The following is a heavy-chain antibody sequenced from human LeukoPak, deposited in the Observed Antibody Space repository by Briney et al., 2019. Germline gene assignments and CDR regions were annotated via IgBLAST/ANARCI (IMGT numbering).Heavy chain of an antibody. D-gene: IGHD2-15*01. CDR2: IYSDGNT. CDR1: GLTVSTNY. J-gene: IGHJ4*02. CDR3: ARDSVAEGPDY. Sequence: GGSLRLSCAASGLTVSTNYMSWVRQAPGKGLEWVSVIYSDGNTYYADSVKGRFTISRDNSKNTLYLQMNSLRAEDTAVYYCARDSVAEGPDYWGQGALVTVSS. V-gene: IGHV3-66*01.